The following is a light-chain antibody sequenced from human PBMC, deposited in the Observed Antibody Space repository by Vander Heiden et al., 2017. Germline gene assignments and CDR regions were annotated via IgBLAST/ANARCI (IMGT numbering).Light chain of an antibody. CDR1: KTFDRRGSKSFDGNY. CDR3: QQYGNSPKFS. Sequence: VLTQSPDPLSLSPGERATLAGRASKTFDRRGSKSFDGNYLAWNQQRPGQAPRLLMHGISTRATGIPDRFSGSGSGTEFTRTISRLEPEDFAIYYCQQYGNSPKFSFGPGTRVDIK. J-gene: IGKJ3*01. V-gene: IGKV3-20*01. CDR2: GIS.